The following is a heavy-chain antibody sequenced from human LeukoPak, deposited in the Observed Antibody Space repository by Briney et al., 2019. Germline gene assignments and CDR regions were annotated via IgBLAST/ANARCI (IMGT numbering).Heavy chain of an antibody. CDR3: ARSTTVTRLFDY. CDR2: IIPIFGTA. CDR1: GGTFSSYA. J-gene: IGHJ4*02. D-gene: IGHD4-11*01. V-gene: IGHV1-69*05. Sequence: SVKVSCKASGGTFSSYAISWVRQAPGQGLEWMGGIIPIFGTANYAQKLQGRVTMTTDTSTSTAYMELRSLRSDDTAVYYCARSTTVTRLFDYWGQGTLVTVSS.